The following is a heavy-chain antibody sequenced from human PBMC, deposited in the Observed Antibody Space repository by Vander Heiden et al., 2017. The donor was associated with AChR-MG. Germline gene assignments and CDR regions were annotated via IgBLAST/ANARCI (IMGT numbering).Heavy chain of an antibody. V-gene: IGHV4-59*01. Sequence: VQLQESGPGLVKPSETLSLPCTVPCGSITSYYWSWIRQPPGKGLEWIGYIYYSGSTNYNSSLKSRVTISVDTSNNQFSLKLSSVTAADTAVYYCSRGAVGPSPFDYWGQGTLVTVSS. D-gene: IGHD1-26*01. CDR2: IYYSGST. CDR1: CGSITSYY. J-gene: IGHJ4*02. CDR3: SRGAVGPSPFDY.